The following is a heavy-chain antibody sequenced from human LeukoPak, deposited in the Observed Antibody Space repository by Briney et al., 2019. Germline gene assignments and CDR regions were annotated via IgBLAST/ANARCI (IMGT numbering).Heavy chain of an antibody. J-gene: IGHJ4*02. Sequence: SQTLSLTCTVSGGSISSGSYYWSWIRQPAGKGLEWIGRIYTSGSTNYNPSLKSRVTISVDTSKNQFSLKLSSVTAADTAVYYCARAKRITTFGVAPDYWGQGTLVTVSS. V-gene: IGHV4-61*02. CDR1: GGSISSGSYY. CDR2: IYTSGST. D-gene: IGHD3-3*01. CDR3: ARAKRITTFGVAPDY.